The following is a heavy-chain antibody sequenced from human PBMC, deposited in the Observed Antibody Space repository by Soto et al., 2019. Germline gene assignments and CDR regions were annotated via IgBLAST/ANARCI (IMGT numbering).Heavy chain of an antibody. V-gene: IGHV3-30*18. CDR1: GFTFSSYG. J-gene: IGHJ6*02. Sequence: QVQLVESGGGVVQPGRSLRLSCAASGFTFSSYGMHWVRQAPGKGLEWGAVISYDGSNKYYADSVKGRFTISRDNSKNTLYLQMNSLRAEDTAVYYCAKDVRYCSSTSCYAAVHYYYYGLDVWGQGTTVTVSS. D-gene: IGHD2-2*01. CDR2: ISYDGSNK. CDR3: AKDVRYCSSTSCYAAVHYYYYGLDV.